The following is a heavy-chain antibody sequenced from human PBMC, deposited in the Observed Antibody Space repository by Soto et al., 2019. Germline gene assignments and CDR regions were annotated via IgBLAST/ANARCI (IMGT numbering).Heavy chain of an antibody. D-gene: IGHD2-2*03. Sequence: SETLSLTCTVSGGSISSYYWSWIRQPPGKGLEWIGYIYYSGSTNYSPSLKSRVTISVDTSKNQFSLELSSVTAADTAVYYCASSVGYSSSTSCYREGYFDYWGQGPLVTVSS. V-gene: IGHV4-59*01. CDR3: ASSVGYSSSTSCYREGYFDY. J-gene: IGHJ4*02. CDR2: IYYSGST. CDR1: GGSISSYY.